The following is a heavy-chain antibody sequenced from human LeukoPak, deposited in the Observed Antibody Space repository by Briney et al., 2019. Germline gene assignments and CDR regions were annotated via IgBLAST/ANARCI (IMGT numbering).Heavy chain of an antibody. Sequence: SETLSLTCAVSGGSISSGGYSWSWLRQPPGQGLEWIGYIYHSGSTYYNPSIKSRVTISEDRSKNQFSLKLGSVTAADTAVYYCARGVLGATKKVTAIPTYYFDYWGQGTLVTVSS. V-gene: IGHV4-30-2*01. J-gene: IGHJ4*02. CDR3: ARGVLGATKKVTAIPTYYFDY. CDR1: GGSISSGGYS. D-gene: IGHD2-21*02. CDR2: IYHSGST.